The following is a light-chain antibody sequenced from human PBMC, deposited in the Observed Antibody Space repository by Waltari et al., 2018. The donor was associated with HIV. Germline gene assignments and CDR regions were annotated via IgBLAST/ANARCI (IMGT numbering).Light chain of an antibody. Sequence: QSALTQPASGSGSPGQSITISCTGTSSYVGTSNLVSWYQQYPGKAPKLLIYEVNKRPSGFSNRFSGSKSGNTASLTISGLQAEDEADYHCCSYAGSSTFYWVFGGGTKVTVL. CDR2: EVN. J-gene: IGLJ3*02. CDR3: CSYAGSSTFYWV. CDR1: SSYVGTSNL. V-gene: IGLV2-23*02.